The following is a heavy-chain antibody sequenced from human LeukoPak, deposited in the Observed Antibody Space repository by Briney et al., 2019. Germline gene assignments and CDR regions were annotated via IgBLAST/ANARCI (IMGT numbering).Heavy chain of an antibody. J-gene: IGHJ4*02. CDR3: VRGGGGYDPNRRPLDY. D-gene: IGHD5-12*01. CDR1: GYTFTGYY. V-gene: IGHV1-2*02. Sequence: ASVKVSCKASGYTFTGYYMHWVRQAPGQGLEWMGWINPNGGGTNYAQQFQGRVTMTRDTSISTAYMELSTLTSDDTAVYYCVRGGGGYDPNRRPLDYWGQGTLVTVSS. CDR2: INPNGGGT.